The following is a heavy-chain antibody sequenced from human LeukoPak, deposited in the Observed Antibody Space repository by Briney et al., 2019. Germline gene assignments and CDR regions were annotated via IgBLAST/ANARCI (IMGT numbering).Heavy chain of an antibody. CDR2: IYYSGST. Sequence: RSETLSLTCTVSGGSISSGSYYWSWIRQPPGKGLEWIGYIYYSGSTNYNPSLKSRVTISVDTSKNQFSLKLSSVTAADTAVYYCARHPSRDTAMAYFDYWGQGTLVTVSS. CDR3: ARHPSRDTAMAYFDY. J-gene: IGHJ4*02. V-gene: IGHV4-61*01. D-gene: IGHD5-18*01. CDR1: GGSISSGSYY.